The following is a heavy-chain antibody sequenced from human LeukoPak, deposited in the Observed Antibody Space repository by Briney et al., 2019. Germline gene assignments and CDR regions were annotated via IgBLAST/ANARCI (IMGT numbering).Heavy chain of an antibody. Sequence: HPGGSLRLSCAASGFTFSSYEMNWDRQAPGKGLEWLSYISRSGNAIYYADSMKGRFTISRDNAKYSLYLQMNSLRVEDTAVYYCATATSLDYGDYFFHHWGQGTLVTVSS. V-gene: IGHV3-48*03. CDR1: GFTFSSYE. J-gene: IGHJ1*01. CDR3: ATATSLDYGDYFFHH. CDR2: ISRSGNAI. D-gene: IGHD4-17*01.